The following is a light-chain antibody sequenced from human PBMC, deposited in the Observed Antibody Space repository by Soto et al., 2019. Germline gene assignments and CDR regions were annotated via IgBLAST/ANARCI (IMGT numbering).Light chain of an antibody. V-gene: IGLV2-14*01. J-gene: IGLJ2*01. CDR3: SSYTSSRTVV. CDR1: SSDVGGYNY. Sequence: QSALTQPASVSGSPGQSITISCTGTSSDVGGYNYVSWYQQHQGKVHKLMIYEVSNRPSGVSNRFSGSKSGNTASLTISALQAEDEADYYCSSYTSSRTVVFGGGTKLTVL. CDR2: EVS.